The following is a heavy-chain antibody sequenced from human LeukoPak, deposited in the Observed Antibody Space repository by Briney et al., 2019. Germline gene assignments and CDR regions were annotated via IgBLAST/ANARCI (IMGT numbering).Heavy chain of an antibody. CDR3: AGRRWITAPFDY. Sequence: GGSLRLSCAASGFTFSDYYMSWIRQAPGKGLECVSYISSGTIIYYSDSVQGRLTISRDNTNKKGYLQLKSLRAEKTAVYYCAGRRWITAPFDYWGQGTLVTVSS. J-gene: IGHJ4*02. D-gene: IGHD3-16*01. CDR1: GFTFSDYY. CDR2: ISSGTII. V-gene: IGHV3-11*01.